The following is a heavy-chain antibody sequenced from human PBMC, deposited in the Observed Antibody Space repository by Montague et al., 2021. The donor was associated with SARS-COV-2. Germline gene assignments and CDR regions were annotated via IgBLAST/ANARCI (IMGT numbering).Heavy chain of an antibody. V-gene: IGHV4-59*01. J-gene: IGHJ2*01. CDR3: ARDFRLQLWQTNYYFGL. Sequence: SETLSLTCTVSGGSISGYYWSWIRQPPGKGPEWIGNIYDTGNTNYNPSLKSRVTISEDTSKNKFSLRLTSVTAADTAVYYCARDFRLQLWQTNYYFGLWGRGNLVSVYS. CDR1: GGSISGYY. D-gene: IGHD5-18*01. CDR2: IYDTGNT.